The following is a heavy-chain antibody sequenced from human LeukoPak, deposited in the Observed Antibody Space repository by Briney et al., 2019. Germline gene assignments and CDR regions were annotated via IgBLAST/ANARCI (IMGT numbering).Heavy chain of an antibody. D-gene: IGHD6-19*01. J-gene: IGHJ5*02. CDR3: AKEIAVAPNWFDP. CDR2: ISSSSSYI. Sequence: GGSLRLSCAASGFTFSSYSMNWVRQAPGKGLEWVSSISSSSSYIYYADSVKGRFTISRDNAKNSLYLQMNSLRAEDTAVYYCAKEIAVAPNWFDPWGQGTLVTVSS. CDR1: GFTFSSYS. V-gene: IGHV3-21*01.